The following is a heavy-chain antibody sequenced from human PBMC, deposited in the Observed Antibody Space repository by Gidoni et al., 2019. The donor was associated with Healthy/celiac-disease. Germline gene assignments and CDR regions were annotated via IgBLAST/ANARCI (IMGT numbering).Heavy chain of an antibody. CDR2: INPSGGST. CDR3: ARPRVAHTAMPRFDY. D-gene: IGHD5-18*01. V-gene: IGHV1-46*03. J-gene: IGHJ4*02. CDR1: GYTFTSYY. Sequence: QVQLVQSGAEVKKPGASVKVSCKASGYTFTSYYMHWVRQAPGQGLEWMGIINPSGGSTSYAQKFQGRVTMTRDTSTSSVYMELSSLRSEDTAVYYCARPRVAHTAMPRFDYWGQGTLVTVSS.